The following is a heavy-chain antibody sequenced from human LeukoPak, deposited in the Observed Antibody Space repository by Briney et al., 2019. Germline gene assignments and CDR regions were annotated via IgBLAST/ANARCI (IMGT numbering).Heavy chain of an antibody. D-gene: IGHD6-19*01. Sequence: VASVKVSCKASGYTFTNYDIIWVRQAPGQGLEWMGWINPNSGGTNYAQKFQGRVTMTRDTSISTAYMELSRLRSDDTAVYYCARDPSRQWLVPHYMDVWGKGTTVTISS. CDR2: INPNSGGT. CDR1: GYTFTNYD. V-gene: IGHV1-2*02. J-gene: IGHJ6*03. CDR3: ARDPSRQWLVPHYMDV.